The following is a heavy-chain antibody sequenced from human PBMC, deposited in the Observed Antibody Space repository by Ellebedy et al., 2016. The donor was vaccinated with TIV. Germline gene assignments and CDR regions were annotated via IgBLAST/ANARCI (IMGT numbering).Heavy chain of an antibody. J-gene: IGHJ4*02. D-gene: IGHD2-21*01. CDR1: GFPFSTYA. Sequence: GESLKISXAASGFPFSTYAISWVRQAPGKGLEWVASISGSGKSPYYADSVRGRFTISRDNTKNTVYMHMSSLRVEDTAVYYCAKDGAPYYGEFTYWGQGILVTVSS. CDR3: AKDGAPYYGEFTY. V-gene: IGHV3-23*01. CDR2: ISGSGKSP.